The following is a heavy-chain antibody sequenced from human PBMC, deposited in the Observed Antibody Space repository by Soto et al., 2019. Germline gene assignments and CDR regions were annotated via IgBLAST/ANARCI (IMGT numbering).Heavy chain of an antibody. J-gene: IGHJ2*01. CDR2: MNPNSGKA. Sequence: QVPLVQSGAEVKKPGASVKVSCKASGYTFTSYAINWVRQAAGQGLEWIGWMNPNSGKAVYAQKFQGRVTMAGNTSISTAYMELSSLRSDDTAVYFCARGLVVVSATYWYFDLWGRGTLVTVSS. V-gene: IGHV1-8*01. CDR1: GYTFTSYA. D-gene: IGHD2-15*01. CDR3: ARGLVVVSATYWYFDL.